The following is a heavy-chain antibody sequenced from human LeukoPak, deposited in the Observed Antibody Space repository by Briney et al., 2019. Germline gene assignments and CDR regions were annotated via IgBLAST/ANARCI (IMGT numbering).Heavy chain of an antibody. CDR3: AKDLGNSFDY. Sequence: GGSLRLPCAASGFTFSGYGMHWVRQAPGKGLEWVAFIQYDGSDKYYADSVKGRFTISRDNSKNTLYLQMDSLRAEDTAVYYCAKDLGNSFDYWGQGTLVTVSS. V-gene: IGHV3-30*02. D-gene: IGHD4-23*01. CDR1: GFTFSGYG. J-gene: IGHJ4*02. CDR2: IQYDGSDK.